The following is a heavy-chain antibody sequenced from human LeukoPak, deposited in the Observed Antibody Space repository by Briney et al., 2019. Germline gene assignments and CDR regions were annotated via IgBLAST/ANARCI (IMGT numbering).Heavy chain of an antibody. CDR2: SGGST. Sequence: PGGSLRLSCAASGFTVSSNYMSWVRQAPGEGLEWVSVSGGSTYYADSVKGRFTISRDNSKNTLYLQMNSLRAEDTAVYYCAVQRTLWQQVLDHWGQGTLVTVSS. CDR3: AVQRTLWQQVLDH. V-gene: IGHV3-66*01. CDR1: GFTVSSNY. D-gene: IGHD6-13*01. J-gene: IGHJ4*02.